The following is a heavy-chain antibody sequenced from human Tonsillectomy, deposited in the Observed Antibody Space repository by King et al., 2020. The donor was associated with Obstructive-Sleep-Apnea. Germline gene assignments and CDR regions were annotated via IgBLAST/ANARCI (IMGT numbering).Heavy chain of an antibody. Sequence: VQLVESGGGLVQPGGSLRLSCAASGFTFSSYSMNWVRQAPGKGLEWVSYISSSSSTIYYADSVKGRFTISRDNAKNSLYLQMNSLRAEGTAVYYCARLGGLYYYYYYGMDVWGQGTTVTVSS. CDR2: ISSSSSTI. V-gene: IGHV3-48*04. D-gene: IGHD2-2*01. J-gene: IGHJ6*02. CDR3: ARLGGLYYYYYYGMDV. CDR1: GFTFSSYS.